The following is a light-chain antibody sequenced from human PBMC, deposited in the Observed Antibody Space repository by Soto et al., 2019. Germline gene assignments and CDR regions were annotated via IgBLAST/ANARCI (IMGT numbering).Light chain of an antibody. CDR2: EVS. CDR1: SSDVGGYNY. CDR3: SSYTSSSTMNYV. J-gene: IGLJ1*01. V-gene: IGLV2-14*01. Sequence: VLTQPASVSGSPGRSITISCTGTSSDVGGYNYVSWYQQHPGKAPKLMIYEVSNRPSGVSYRFSGSKSGNTASLTISGLRAEDEADYYCSSYTSSSTMNYVLGTGTKVTVL.